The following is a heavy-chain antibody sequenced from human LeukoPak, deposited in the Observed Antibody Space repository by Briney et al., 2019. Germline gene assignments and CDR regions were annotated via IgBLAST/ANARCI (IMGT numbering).Heavy chain of an antibody. CDR1: GGSISSYY. CDR3: ASIAAAGTDAFDI. V-gene: IGHV4-4*09. CDR2: VYTSGST. J-gene: IGHJ3*02. D-gene: IGHD6-13*01. Sequence: TPSETLSLTCTVSGGSISSYYWSWIRQPPGKGLEWIGYVYTSGSTNYNPSLKSRVTISVDTSKNQFSLKLSSVTAADTAVYYCASIAAAGTDAFDIWGQGTMVTVSS.